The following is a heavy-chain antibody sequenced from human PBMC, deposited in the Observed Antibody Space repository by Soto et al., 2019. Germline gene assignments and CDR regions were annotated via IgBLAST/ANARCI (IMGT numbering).Heavy chain of an antibody. D-gene: IGHD3-10*01. CDR1: GGTFSSYA. V-gene: IGHV1-69*13. CDR3: ARSKSPPTLTNMVRAVYWFDP. J-gene: IGHJ5*02. Sequence: SVKVSCKASGGTFSSYAISWVRQAPGQGLEWMGGIIPIFGTANYAQKFQGRVTITADESTSTAYMELSSLRSEDTAVYYCARSKSPPTLTNMVRAVYWFDPWGQGTLVTVSS. CDR2: IIPIFGTA.